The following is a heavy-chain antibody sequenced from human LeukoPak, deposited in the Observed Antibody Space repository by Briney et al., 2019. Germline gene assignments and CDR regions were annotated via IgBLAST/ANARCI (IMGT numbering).Heavy chain of an antibody. CDR2: IYPGDSDT. J-gene: IGHJ5*02. V-gene: IGHV5-51*03. CDR1: GYIFTSYW. CDR3: ARRAESSSLSFDP. Sequence: PGDSLTISCKVSGYIFTSYWIGWLRQMPGKGLEWMGIIYPGDSDTIYSPSFQAQVTISADKSISTAYLQWSSMKASDTAMYYCARRAESSSLSFDPWGQGTLVTVSS. D-gene: IGHD6-6*01.